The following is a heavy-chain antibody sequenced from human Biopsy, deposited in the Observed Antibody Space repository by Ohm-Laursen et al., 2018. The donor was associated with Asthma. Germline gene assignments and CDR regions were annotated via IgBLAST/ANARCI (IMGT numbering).Heavy chain of an antibody. CDR1: GYTFIGCH. CDR2: INPNSGGT. Sequence: VPSVKVACQVSGYTFIGCHIHWMRQAPGQGLEWMGRINPNSGGTNYAQKIQGRVTMTRDTSISTAYMEVSRLRSDDTAVYYRARGQKSAGDRWFDPWGQGTLVTVSS. D-gene: IGHD6-13*01. J-gene: IGHJ5*02. V-gene: IGHV1-2*06. CDR3: ARGQKSAGDRWFDP.